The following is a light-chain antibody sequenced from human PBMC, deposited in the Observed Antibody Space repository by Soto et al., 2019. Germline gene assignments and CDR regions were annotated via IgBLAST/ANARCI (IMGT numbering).Light chain of an antibody. CDR2: DAS. V-gene: IGKV3-11*01. Sequence: EIVLTQSPATLSLSPGERATLSCRASQSFSSYLAWYQQKPGQAPRLLIYDASNRATGIPARFSGSGSGSDFTLTISRLEPEDFAVYYCQQYGTSPRTFGQGTKVEIK. CDR1: QSFSSY. J-gene: IGKJ1*01. CDR3: QQYGTSPRT.